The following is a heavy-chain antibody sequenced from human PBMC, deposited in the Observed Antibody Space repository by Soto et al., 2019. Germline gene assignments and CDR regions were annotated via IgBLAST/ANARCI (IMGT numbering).Heavy chain of an antibody. Sequence: PSETLSLTCTVSGGSISSYYWSWIRQPPGKGRGWIGYIYYSGSTNYNPSLKSRVTISVDTSKNQFSLKLSSVTAADTAVYYCARAGDGYNYLWYFDLWGRGTLVTVSS. CDR1: GGSISSYY. V-gene: IGHV4-59*01. CDR2: IYYSGST. D-gene: IGHD5-18*01. CDR3: ARAGDGYNYLWYFDL. J-gene: IGHJ2*01.